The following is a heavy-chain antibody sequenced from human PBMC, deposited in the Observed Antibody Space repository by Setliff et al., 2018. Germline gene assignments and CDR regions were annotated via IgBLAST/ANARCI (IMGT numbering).Heavy chain of an antibody. J-gene: IGHJ6*03. D-gene: IGHD3-3*01. CDR3: ARMSGFLYIDV. V-gene: IGHV4-61*09. CDR1: DDSISSRHYY. CDR2: IYTSWST. Sequence: ASETLSLTCTVSDDSISSRHYYWSWIRQPAGKGLEWIGHIYTSWSTNYNPSLKSRVTMSVDTSKNQFSLKLSSVTAADTAVYYCARMSGFLYIDVWGKGTTVTVSS.